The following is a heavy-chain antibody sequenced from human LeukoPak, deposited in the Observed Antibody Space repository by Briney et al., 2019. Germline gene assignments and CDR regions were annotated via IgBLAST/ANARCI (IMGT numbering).Heavy chain of an antibody. CDR3: ATLEGYCSGGSCSRPYYYYGMDV. Sequence: ASVKVSCKASGYTFTTYYMHWVRQAPGQGLEWMGIISPSGGSTSYAQKFQGRVTMTRDTSASTLYMELSSLRSEDTAVYYCATLEGYCSGGSCSRPYYYYGMDVWGKGTTVTVSS. CDR1: GYTFTTYY. J-gene: IGHJ6*04. V-gene: IGHV1-46*01. D-gene: IGHD2-15*01. CDR2: ISPSGGST.